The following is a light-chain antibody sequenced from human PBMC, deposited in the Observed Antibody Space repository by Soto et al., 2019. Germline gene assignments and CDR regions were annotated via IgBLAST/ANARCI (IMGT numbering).Light chain of an antibody. V-gene: IGKV1-39*01. CDR1: QTISTY. CDR2: AAS. Sequence: DLQMTQSPSSLSASVGDRVTITCRASQTISTYLNWYQQNPGKAPKLLIYAASSLQSGVPSRFSGSGSGTEFTLTISSLQPEDFATYYCQQSTGIPYTFGQGTKLEIK. J-gene: IGKJ2*01. CDR3: QQSTGIPYT.